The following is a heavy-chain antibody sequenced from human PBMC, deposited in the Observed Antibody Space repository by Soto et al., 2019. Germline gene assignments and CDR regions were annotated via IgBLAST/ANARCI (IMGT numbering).Heavy chain of an antibody. J-gene: IGHJ4*02. V-gene: IGHV4-4*07. Sequence: QVQLQESGPGLVKPSEALSLTCTVSGGSITNYYWAWIRQPAGKGLEWIGRIYTSGSTNYNPSLKRRVTMSVDTSKNQFALKLSSVTAADTAVYYCARDETVLGFDYWGQGTLVTVSS. CDR1: GGSITNYY. CDR2: IYTSGST. CDR3: ARDETVLGFDY. D-gene: IGHD2-15*01.